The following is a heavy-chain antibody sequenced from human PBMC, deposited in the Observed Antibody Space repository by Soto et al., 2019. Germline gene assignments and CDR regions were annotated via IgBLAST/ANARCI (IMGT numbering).Heavy chain of an antibody. J-gene: IGHJ4*02. V-gene: IGHV3-21*01. CDR2: ISSSSSYI. Sequence: LRLSCAASGFTFSSYSMNWVRHAPVKWLEWVSSISSSSSYIYYADSVKGRFTISRDNAKNSLYLQMNSLRAEDTAVYYCARDMSTYYYDSSGYYFDYWGQGTLVTVSS. CDR1: GFTFSSYS. D-gene: IGHD3-22*01. CDR3: ARDMSTYYYDSSGYYFDY.